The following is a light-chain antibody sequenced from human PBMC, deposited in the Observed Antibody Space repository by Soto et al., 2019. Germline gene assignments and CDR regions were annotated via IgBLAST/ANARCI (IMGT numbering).Light chain of an antibody. V-gene: IGKV3-11*01. CDR3: QQRSNWPLT. CDR2: EAS. Sequence: EIVLTQSPATLSLSPGERATLSCRASQSVSSYLAWYQQKPGQAPRLLIHEASSRATGIPARFSGSGSGTDFTLTISSLEPEDFAVYYCQQRSNWPLTFGGGTKVEIK. J-gene: IGKJ4*01. CDR1: QSVSSY.